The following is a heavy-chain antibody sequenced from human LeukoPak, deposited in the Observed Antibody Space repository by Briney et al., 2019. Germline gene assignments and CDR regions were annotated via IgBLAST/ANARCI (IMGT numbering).Heavy chain of an antibody. CDR1: GFTFSSYS. D-gene: IGHD5-18*01. V-gene: IGHV3-21*01. J-gene: IGHJ4*02. CDR2: ISSSSSYI. Sequence: GGSLRLSCAASGFTFSSYSMNWVRQAPGKGLEWVSSISSSSSYIYYADTVKGRFTISRDNAKNSLYLQMNSLRAEDTAVYYCARGRTFAGYSYGTPDFDYWGQGTLVTVSS. CDR3: ARGRTFAGYSYGTPDFDY.